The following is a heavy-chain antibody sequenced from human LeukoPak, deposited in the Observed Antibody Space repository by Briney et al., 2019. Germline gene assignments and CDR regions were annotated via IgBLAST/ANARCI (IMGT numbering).Heavy chain of an antibody. J-gene: IGHJ6*02. CDR2: IIPILGIA. V-gene: IGHV1-69*04. Sequence: ASVKVSCKASGGTFSSYAISWVRQAPGQGLEWMGRIIPILGIANYAQKFQGRVTITADKSTSTAYMELSSLRSEDTAVYYCARQRLNKRITMVRGDYYYGMDVWGQGTTVTVSS. CDR1: GGTFSSYA. D-gene: IGHD3-10*01. CDR3: ARQRLNKRITMVRGDYYYGMDV.